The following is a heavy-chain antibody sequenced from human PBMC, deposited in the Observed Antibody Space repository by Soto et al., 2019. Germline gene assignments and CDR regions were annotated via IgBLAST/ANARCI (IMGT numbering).Heavy chain of an antibody. Sequence: SETLSLTCAVYGGSFSGYYWSWIRQPPGKGLEWIGEINQSGSTNYNPSLKSRVTISVDTSKNHFSLKLSSVTAADTAVYYFARDVLLWFGQWINAFDISVQGPMVTVSS. D-gene: IGHD3-10*01. J-gene: IGHJ3*02. CDR1: GGSFSGYY. CDR3: ARDVLLWFGQWINAFDI. CDR2: INQSGST. V-gene: IGHV4-34*01.